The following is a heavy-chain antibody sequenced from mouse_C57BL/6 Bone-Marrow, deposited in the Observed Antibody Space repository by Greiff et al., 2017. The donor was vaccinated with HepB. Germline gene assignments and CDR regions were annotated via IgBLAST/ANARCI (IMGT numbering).Heavy chain of an antibody. CDR1: GYAFTNYL. CDR2: INPGSGGT. CDR3: GRSTTVVSYWYCDV. V-gene: IGHV1-54*01. D-gene: IGHD1-1*01. Sequence: VQLQQSGAELVRPGTSVKVSCKASGYAFTNYLIEWVKQRPGQGLEWIGVINPGSGGTNYNEKFKGKATLTADKSSSTAYMQLSSLTSEDSAVYFCGRSTTVVSYWYCDVWGTGPTDTVSS. J-gene: IGHJ1*03.